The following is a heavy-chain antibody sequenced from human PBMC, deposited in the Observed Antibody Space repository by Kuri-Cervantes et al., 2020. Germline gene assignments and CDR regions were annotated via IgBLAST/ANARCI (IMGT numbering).Heavy chain of an antibody. J-gene: IGHJ6*02. CDR1: GFTFSSYA. Sequence: LSLTCAASGFTFSSYAMHWVRQAPGKGLEWVAVISYDGSNKYYADSVKGRFTISRDNSKNTLYLQMNSLRAEDTAVYYCARGEVTNYYYYYGTDVWGQGTTVTVSS. CDR3: ARGEVTNYYYYYGTDV. CDR2: ISYDGSNK. D-gene: IGHD3-3*01. V-gene: IGHV3-30-3*01.